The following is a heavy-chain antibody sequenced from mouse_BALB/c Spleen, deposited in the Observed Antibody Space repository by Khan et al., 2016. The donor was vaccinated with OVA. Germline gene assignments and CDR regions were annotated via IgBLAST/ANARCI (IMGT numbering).Heavy chain of an antibody. J-gene: IGHJ3*01. CDR2: ISYSGST. CDR3: ARYGYDYDGAFAY. CDR1: GDSITSGY. V-gene: IGHV3-8*02. D-gene: IGHD2-4*01. Sequence: EVQLVESGPSLVKPSQTLSLTCSVTGDSITSGYWNWIRKFPGNKLEYMGYISYSGSTYYNPSLKSRISITRDTSKNQYYLQLNSVTTEDTATYYCARYGYDYDGAFAYWGQGNLVTVPA.